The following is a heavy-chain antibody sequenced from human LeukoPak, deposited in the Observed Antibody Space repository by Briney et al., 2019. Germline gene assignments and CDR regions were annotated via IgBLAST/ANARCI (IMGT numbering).Heavy chain of an antibody. Sequence: SDTRSLTCAISGGSISSSNWWSWVRQPPGKGLEWIGEIYHSGSTNYNPSLKSRVTISVDKSKNQFSLKLSSVTAADTAVYYCARAGRYCSGGSCYSFDYWGQGTLVTVSS. J-gene: IGHJ4*02. D-gene: IGHD2-15*01. CDR1: GGSISSSNW. V-gene: IGHV4-4*02. CDR2: IYHSGST. CDR3: ARAGRYCSGGSCYSFDY.